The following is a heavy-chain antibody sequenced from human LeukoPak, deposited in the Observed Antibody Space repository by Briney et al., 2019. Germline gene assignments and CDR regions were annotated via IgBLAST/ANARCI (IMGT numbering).Heavy chain of an antibody. CDR1: GYTFTGYY. CDR3: ARGCYGSGSYWFHPPRFFYYMDV. J-gene: IGHJ6*03. D-gene: IGHD3-10*01. Sequence: GASVKVSCKASGYTFTGYYMHWVRQAPGQGLEWMGWMNPNSGNTGYAQKFQGRVTMTRNTSISTAYMELSSLRSEDTAVYYCARGCYGSGSYWFHPPRFFYYMDVWGKGTTVTISS. V-gene: IGHV1-8*02. CDR2: MNPNSGNT.